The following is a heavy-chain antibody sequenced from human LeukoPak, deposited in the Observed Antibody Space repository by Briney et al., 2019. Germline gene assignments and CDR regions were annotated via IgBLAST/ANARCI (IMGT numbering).Heavy chain of an antibody. CDR1: GFTFSSYG. V-gene: IGHV3-30*03. J-gene: IGHJ4*02. Sequence: GGSLRLSCAASGFTFSSYGMHWVRQAPGKGLEWVAVISYDGSNKYYADSVKGRFTISRDNSKNTLYLQMNSLRAEDTAVYYCARDREVSVSTPFDYWGQGALVTVSS. CDR2: ISYDGSNK. D-gene: IGHD3-10*01. CDR3: ARDREVSVSTPFDY.